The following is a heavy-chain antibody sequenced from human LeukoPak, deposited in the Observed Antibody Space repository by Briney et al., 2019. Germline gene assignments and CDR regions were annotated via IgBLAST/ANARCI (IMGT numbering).Heavy chain of an antibody. CDR3: ARKEGYSYGYYYYGMDV. V-gene: IGHV3-74*01. J-gene: IGHJ6*02. CDR1: GFPFSSYW. CDR2: INSDGSST. Sequence: GSLSLSCAASGFPFSSYWMHWVRQAPGKGLVWVSRINSDGSSTSYADSVKGRFTISRDNAKNTLYLQMNSLRAEDTAVYYCARKEGYSYGYYYYGMDVWGQGTTVTVSS. D-gene: IGHD5-18*01.